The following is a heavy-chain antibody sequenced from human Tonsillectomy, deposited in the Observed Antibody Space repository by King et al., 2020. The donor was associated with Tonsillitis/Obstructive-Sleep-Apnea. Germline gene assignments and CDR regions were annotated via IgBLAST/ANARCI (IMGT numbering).Heavy chain of an antibody. CDR3: ARIPWGVVVVAATPGGAFDI. V-gene: IGHV3-30*01. Sequence: VQLVESGGGVVQPGRSLRPSCAASGFTFSSYAMHWVRQAPGKGLEWVAVISYDGSNKYYADSVKGRFTISRDNSKNTLYLQMNSLRAEDTAVYYCARIPWGVVVVAATPGGAFDIWGQGTMVTVSS. J-gene: IGHJ3*02. D-gene: IGHD2-15*01. CDR1: GFTFSSYA. CDR2: ISYDGSNK.